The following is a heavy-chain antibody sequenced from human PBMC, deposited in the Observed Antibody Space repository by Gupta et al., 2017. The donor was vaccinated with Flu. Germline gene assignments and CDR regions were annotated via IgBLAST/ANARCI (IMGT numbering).Heavy chain of an antibody. Sequence: EVQLVESGGGLVQPGGSLRLSCAASGFTFSSYEMNWVRQAPGKGLEWVSYISSSGSTIYYADSVKGRFTISRDNAKNSLYLQMNSLRAEDTAVYYCARFPGAGRMSYYFDDGGQGTLVTVSS. D-gene: IGHD6-19*01. V-gene: IGHV3-48*03. CDR3: ARFPGAGRMSYYFDD. CDR2: ISSSGSTI. CDR1: GFTFSSYE. J-gene: IGHJ4*02.